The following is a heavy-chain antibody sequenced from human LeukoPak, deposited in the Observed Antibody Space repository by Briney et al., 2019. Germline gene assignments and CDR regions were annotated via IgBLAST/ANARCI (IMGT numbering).Heavy chain of an antibody. Sequence: WGSQTLSCAASGFTFSSYSMNWVRQAPGKGLEWVSSISSSGSHMYYADSVKGRFTISRDNAKNSLYLQMNSLRAEDTAVYYCARLTFGGVSGFDYWGQGTLVTPSS. D-gene: IGHD3-16*01. V-gene: IGHV3-21*01. J-gene: IGHJ4*02. CDR1: GFTFSSYS. CDR2: ISSSGSHM. CDR3: ARLTFGGVSGFDY.